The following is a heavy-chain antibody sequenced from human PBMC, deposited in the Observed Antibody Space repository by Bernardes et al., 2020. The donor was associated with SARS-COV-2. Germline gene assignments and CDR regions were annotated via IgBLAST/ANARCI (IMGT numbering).Heavy chain of an antibody. CDR1: GFTFNTYA. V-gene: IGHV3-23*01. CDR3: AKNSGSLLWLHQARPLDF. J-gene: IGHJ4*02. CDR2: ISSAGHT. D-gene: IGHD3-10*01. Sequence: GGSLRLSCSDSGFTFNTYAMTWVRQAPGKGLECVSAISSAGHTYYVDSVKGRFTISRDNSKNTLYMQMNSLRAEDTAVYYCAKNSGSLLWLHQARPLDFWGQGALVTVSS.